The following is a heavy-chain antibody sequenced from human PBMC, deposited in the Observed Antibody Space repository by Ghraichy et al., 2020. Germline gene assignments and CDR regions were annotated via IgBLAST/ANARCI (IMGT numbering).Heavy chain of an antibody. D-gene: IGHD6-13*01. J-gene: IGHJ4*02. CDR1: GFTFSTYW. V-gene: IGHV3-74*01. CDR2: IDGDGSTT. CDR3: AVEYSTLGYFDY. Sequence: GSLRLSCVASGFTFSTYWMHWVRQAPGKGLVWVSRIDGDGSTTTYADSVKGRFTISRDNAKNTLYLQMNSLRAEDTAVYYCAVEYSTLGYFDYWGQGTLATVSS.